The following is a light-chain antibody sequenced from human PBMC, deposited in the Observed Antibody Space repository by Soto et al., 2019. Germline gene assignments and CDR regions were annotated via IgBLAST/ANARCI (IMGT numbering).Light chain of an antibody. J-gene: IGKJ5*01. CDR3: QQYNNWPS. CDR1: QTVSRN. V-gene: IGKV3-15*01. CDR2: DIS. Sequence: EVVMTQSPATLSVSVGERATLSCRASQTVSRNLAWYQQRPGQAPRLLIYDISNRAAGVPARFSGSGSETEFTLTIRSLQSEDFAVYFCQQYNNWPSFGQGTRLK.